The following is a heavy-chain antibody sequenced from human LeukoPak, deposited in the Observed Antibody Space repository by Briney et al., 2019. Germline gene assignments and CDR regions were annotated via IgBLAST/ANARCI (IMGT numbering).Heavy chain of an antibody. CDR1: GFTFSSYW. CDR2: IKQDGSEK. Sequence: GGSLRLSCAASGFTFSSYWMSWVRQAPGKGLEWVANIKQDGSEKYYVDSVKGRFTISRDNAKNSLYLQMNSLRAEDTAVYYCARADHGDSGDYYYGMDVWGQGTTVTVSS. J-gene: IGHJ6*02. V-gene: IGHV3-7*01. CDR3: ARADHGDSGDYYYGMDV. D-gene: IGHD2-21*02.